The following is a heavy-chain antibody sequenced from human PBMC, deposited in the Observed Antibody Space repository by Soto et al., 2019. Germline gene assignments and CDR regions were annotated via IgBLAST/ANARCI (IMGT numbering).Heavy chain of an antibody. Sequence: QVQLVQSGAEVKKPGSSVKVSCKASGGAFGSYAINWVRQAPGQGLEWMGGIIPMFDTTNYAQRFQGRGTVTADASTSTVYLELTTLRSEDTAMYYCTRHRGYSSGYWGQDFWGQGTLVTVSS. CDR1: GGAFGSYA. CDR3: TRHRGYSSGYWGQDF. D-gene: IGHD5-12*01. J-gene: IGHJ4*02. CDR2: IIPMFDTT. V-gene: IGHV1-69*01.